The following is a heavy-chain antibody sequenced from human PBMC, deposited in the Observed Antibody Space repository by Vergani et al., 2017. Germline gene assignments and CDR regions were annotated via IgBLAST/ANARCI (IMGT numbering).Heavy chain of an antibody. J-gene: IGHJ3*01. CDR1: GGSFSTGGQS. CDR3: ARDGGEYDKDALDV. V-gene: IGHV4-61*02. CDR2: IHTSGAP. D-gene: IGHD2-21*01. Sequence: QVQLQESGPGLVKPSQTLSLTCTVSGGSFSTGGQSWTWLRQSAGKGLEWIGRIHTSGAPNYNPSLRSRAIMSVDSYKKQFSLKLTFVTAADTAVYYCARDGGEYDKDALDVWGQGTKVTVTS.